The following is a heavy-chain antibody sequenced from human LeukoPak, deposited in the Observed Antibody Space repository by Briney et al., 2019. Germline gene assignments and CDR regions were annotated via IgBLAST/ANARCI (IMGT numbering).Heavy chain of an antibody. Sequence: SETLSLTCTVSGGSISSYYWSWIRQPPGKGLEWIGYIYYSGSTNYNPSLKSRVTISVDTSKNQFSLKLSSVTAADTAVYYCARGSALRIRPYYYYGMDVWGQGTTVTVSS. V-gene: IGHV4-59*08. CDR3: ARGSALRIRPYYYYGMDV. CDR1: GGSISSYY. D-gene: IGHD2-15*01. J-gene: IGHJ6*02. CDR2: IYYSGST.